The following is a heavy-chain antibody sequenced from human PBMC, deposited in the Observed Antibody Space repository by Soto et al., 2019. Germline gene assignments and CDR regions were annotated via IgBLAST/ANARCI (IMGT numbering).Heavy chain of an antibody. CDR3: ARGVAAAGTRGWPWFDP. Sequence: QVQLQESGPGLVKPSETLSLTCTVSGGSISNYYWSWIRQPAGKGLEWIGRIYTSGSTNYNPSLKRRVTMSVDTSKNQFSLKVSSVTAADTAVYACARGVAAAGTRGWPWFDPWGQGTLVTVSS. D-gene: IGHD6-13*01. V-gene: IGHV4-4*07. CDR2: IYTSGST. J-gene: IGHJ5*02. CDR1: GGSISNYY.